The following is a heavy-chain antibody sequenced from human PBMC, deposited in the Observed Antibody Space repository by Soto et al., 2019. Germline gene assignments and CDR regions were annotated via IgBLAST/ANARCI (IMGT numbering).Heavy chain of an antibody. CDR1: NGSVSSGNYF. D-gene: IGHD3-16*02. CDR2: IYYSGST. V-gene: IGHV4-30-4*01. J-gene: IGHJ4*02. CDR3: ATAPGTYDYVWGNYRHYYFDS. Sequence: SSETLSLTCSVSNGSVSSGNYFWTWIRQPPGKGLEWIGYIYYSGSTYYTPSLKSRLTISVDTSKNQFSLRLSSVTAADTAVYYCATAPGTYDYVWGNYRHYYFDSWGQGTLVTVSS.